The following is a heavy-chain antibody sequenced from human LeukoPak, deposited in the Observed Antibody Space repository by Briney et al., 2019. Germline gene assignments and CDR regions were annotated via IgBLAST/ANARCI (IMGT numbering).Heavy chain of an antibody. CDR1: GYTFTSYG. Sequence: GASVKVSCKASGYTFTSYGISWVRQAPGQGLEGMGGIIPIFGTANYAQKFQGRVTITADESTSTAYMELSSLRSEDTAVYYCARGPNTWEPFDYWGQGTLVTVSS. D-gene: IGHD1-26*01. V-gene: IGHV1-69*13. J-gene: IGHJ4*02. CDR2: IIPIFGTA. CDR3: ARGPNTWEPFDY.